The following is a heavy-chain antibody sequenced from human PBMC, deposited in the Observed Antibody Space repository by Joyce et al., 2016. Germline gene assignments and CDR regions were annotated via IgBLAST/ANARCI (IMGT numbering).Heavy chain of an antibody. J-gene: IGHJ4*02. D-gene: IGHD3-3*01. V-gene: IGHV4-39*07. CDR1: GGSFTSSTYY. CDR3: ARGGWEGVIRFLDY. CDR2: IYFSGTT. Sequence: QLQLQESGPGLVKPSETLSLTCTVSGGSFTSSTYYWGWIRQPPGKGLEWIGSIYFSGTTYYYPSLKSRVTMSVDTSKKKFSLKLSSVTAADTAVYYCARGGWEGVIRFLDYWGQGTLVTVSS.